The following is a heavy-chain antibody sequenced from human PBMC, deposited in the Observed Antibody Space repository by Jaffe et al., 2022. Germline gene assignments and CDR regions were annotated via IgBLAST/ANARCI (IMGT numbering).Heavy chain of an antibody. J-gene: IGHJ4*02. CDR2: IKQDGSEK. V-gene: IGHV3-7*01. D-gene: IGHD3-3*01. CDR1: GFTFSSYW. CDR3: ARAHRHYDFWSGYPLGY. Sequence: EVQLVESGGGLVQPGGSLRLSCAASGFTFSSYWMSWVRQAPGKGLEWVANIKQDGSEKYYVDSVKGRFTISRDNAKNSLYLQMNSLRAEDTAVYYCARAHRHYDFWSGYPLGYWGQGTLVTVSS.